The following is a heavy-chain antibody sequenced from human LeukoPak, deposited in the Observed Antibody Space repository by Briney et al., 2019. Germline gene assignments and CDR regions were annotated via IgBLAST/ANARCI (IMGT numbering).Heavy chain of an antibody. V-gene: IGHV1-8*01. J-gene: IGHJ5*02. CDR1: GYTFTSYD. CDR2: MNPNSGNT. Sequence: ASVKVSCKASGYTFTSYDINWVRQATGQGLEWMGWMNPNSGNTGYAQKSQGRVTMTRNTSISTAYMELSSLRSEDTAVYYCARDRREAMVTLDWFDPWGQGTLVTVSS. CDR3: ARDRREAMVTLDWFDP. D-gene: IGHD5-18*01.